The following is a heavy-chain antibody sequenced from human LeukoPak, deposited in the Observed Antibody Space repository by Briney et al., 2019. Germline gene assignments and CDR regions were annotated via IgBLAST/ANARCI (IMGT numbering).Heavy chain of an antibody. CDR1: GFTFNSNA. CDR3: AKGRGYSYGNGYFDY. D-gene: IGHD5-18*01. CDR2: ISGSGSST. Sequence: GGSLRLSCAASGFTFNSNAMNWVRQAPGKGLEWVPVISGSGSSTYYADSVKGRFTISRDNSKNTMYLQMNSLRAEDTAVYYCAKGRGYSYGNGYFDYWGQGTLVTVSS. V-gene: IGHV3-23*01. J-gene: IGHJ4*02.